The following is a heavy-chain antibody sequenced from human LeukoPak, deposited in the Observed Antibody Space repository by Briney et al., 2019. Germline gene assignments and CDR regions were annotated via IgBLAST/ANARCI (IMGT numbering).Heavy chain of an antibody. CDR2: ISGSGGT. Sequence: PGGSLRLSCAVSGFSFSNYPMSWVRHAPGKWLEWVSAISGSGGTYNADSVKGRFTISRDNSKNTLYLQMSSLRGEDTAVYYCAKDLPRSKSFDYWGQGTLVTVSS. J-gene: IGHJ4*02. CDR1: GFSFSNYP. CDR3: AKDLPRSKSFDY. V-gene: IGHV3-23*01.